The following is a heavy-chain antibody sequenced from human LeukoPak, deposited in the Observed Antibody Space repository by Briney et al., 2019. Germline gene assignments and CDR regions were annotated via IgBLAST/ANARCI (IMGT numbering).Heavy chain of an antibody. V-gene: IGHV3-74*01. CDR2: INSDGSST. J-gene: IGHJ4*02. Sequence: GGSLRLSCAASGFTFSSYWMHWVRQAPGKGLVWVSRINSDGSSTTYGDSAKGRFTISRDNAKNTLYMYIHSLRAEDTAVYYCAREYYDSSGSPYFDYWGQGTLVTVSS. CDR1: GFTFSSYW. CDR3: AREYYDSSGSPYFDY. D-gene: IGHD3-22*01.